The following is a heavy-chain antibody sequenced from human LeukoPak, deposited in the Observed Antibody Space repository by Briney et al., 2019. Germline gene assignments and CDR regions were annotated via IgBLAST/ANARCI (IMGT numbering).Heavy chain of an antibody. V-gene: IGHV4-34*01. CDR3: ARYNGFGPDY. CDR2: INHSGST. D-gene: IGHD3-10*01. J-gene: IGHJ4*02. CDR1: GGSFSGYY. Sequence: SETLSLTCAVYGGSFSGYYWSWIRQPPGKGLEWIGEINHSGSTNYNPSLKGRVTISVDTSKNQFSLKLSSVTAADTAVYYCARYNGFGPDYWGQGTLVTVSS.